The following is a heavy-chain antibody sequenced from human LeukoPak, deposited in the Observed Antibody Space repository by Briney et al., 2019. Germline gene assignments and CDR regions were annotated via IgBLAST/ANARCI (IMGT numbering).Heavy chain of an antibody. CDR1: GSTSSNAW. V-gene: IGHV3-15*01. J-gene: IGHJ4*02. D-gene: IGHD2-21*02. Sequence: GGSLRLSCADSGSTSSNAWLSWVRQAPGKGLGWGGRLKSKTDGGTTDYAAPVNGRLTISRDDSKNTLYKQILALKTTTTAVYYCTTDLAYCGGDCYRHFDYGGQRTLVTASS. CDR2: LKSKTDGGTT. CDR3: TTDLAYCGGDCYRHFDY.